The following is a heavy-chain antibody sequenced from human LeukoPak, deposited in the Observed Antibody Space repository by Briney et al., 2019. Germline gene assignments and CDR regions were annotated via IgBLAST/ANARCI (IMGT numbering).Heavy chain of an antibody. CDR2: INPNSGGT. V-gene: IGHV1-2*02. D-gene: IGHD3-10*01. CDR1: GYTFTGYY. Sequence: ASVKVSCKASGYTFTGYYMHWVRQAPGQGLEWMGWINPNSGGTNYAQKFQGRVTMTRDTSISTAYMELSRLRSDDTAVYYCARDGQYYYGSGSYYNEEYYFDYWGQGTLVTVSS. CDR3: ARDGQYYYGSGSYYNEEYYFDY. J-gene: IGHJ4*02.